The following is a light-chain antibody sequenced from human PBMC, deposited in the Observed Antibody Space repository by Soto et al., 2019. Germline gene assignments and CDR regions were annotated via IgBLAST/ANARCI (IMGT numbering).Light chain of an antibody. CDR3: LQHKTFLT. J-gene: IGKJ4*01. CDR1: QGVGTY. V-gene: IGKV1-17*03. Sequence: DIQMSQTPSVLSASVGDRVTITCRASQGVGTYLAWFQQKPGKVPKRLIFAATSLQGGVPTRFRGSGSGTEFTLTISSLQPEDFATYYCLQHKTFLTFGGGTSVEIK. CDR2: AAT.